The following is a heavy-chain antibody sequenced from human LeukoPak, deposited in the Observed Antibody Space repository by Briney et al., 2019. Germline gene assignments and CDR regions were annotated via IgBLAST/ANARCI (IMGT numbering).Heavy chain of an antibody. D-gene: IGHD1-1*01. CDR3: ARGWIGPLVRLQLFDY. V-gene: IGHV3-48*01. CDR1: GFTFRTYS. CDR2: ISSSSSTI. J-gene: IGHJ4*02. Sequence: PGGSLRLSCAASGFTFRTYSMNWVRQAPGKGLEWVSYISSSSSTIYYADSVKGRSTISRDNAKNSLDLLMNSLRAEDTAVYYCARGWIGPLVRLQLFDYWGQGTVVTVSS.